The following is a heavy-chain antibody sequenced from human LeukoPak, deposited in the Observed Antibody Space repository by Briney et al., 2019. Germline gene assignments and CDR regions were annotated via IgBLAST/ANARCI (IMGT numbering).Heavy chain of an antibody. V-gene: IGHV4-39*01. CDR2: ISYSGNI. Sequence: SETLSLTCTVSGGSISSSTYYWGWIRQPPGKGLEWIGSISYSGNIYYNPSLKSPVTISVDTSKSQFSLKLSSAAAADTAVYYCARQRRLELPDYWGQGTLVTVSS. D-gene: IGHD3-16*01. CDR1: GGSISSSTYY. CDR3: ARQRRLELPDY. J-gene: IGHJ4*02.